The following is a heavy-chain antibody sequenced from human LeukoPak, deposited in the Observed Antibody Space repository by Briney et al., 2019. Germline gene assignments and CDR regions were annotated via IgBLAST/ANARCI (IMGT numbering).Heavy chain of an antibody. V-gene: IGHV1-24*01. CDR3: ATVSLGGSYYIDY. J-gene: IGHJ4*02. CDR1: GYTLTELS. D-gene: IGHD1-26*01. Sequence: ASVTVSCKVSGYTLTELSMHWVRQAPGKGLEWMGGFDPEDGETIYAQKFQGRVTMTEDTSTDTAYMELSSLRSEDTAVYYCATVSLGGSYYIDYWGQGTLVTVSS. CDR2: FDPEDGET.